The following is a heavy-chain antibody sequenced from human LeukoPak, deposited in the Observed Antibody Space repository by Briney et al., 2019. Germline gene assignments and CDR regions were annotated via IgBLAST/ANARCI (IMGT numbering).Heavy chain of an antibody. CDR2: IRYDGSNK. Sequence: PGGSLRLSCAASGFTFSSHAMSWVRQAPGKGLEWVAFIRYDGSNKYYADSVKGRFTISRDNSKNTLYLQMNSLRAEDTAVYYCARASTDYYYYMDVWGKGTTVTVSS. D-gene: IGHD4-11*01. J-gene: IGHJ6*03. CDR1: GFTFSSHA. CDR3: ARASTDYYYYMDV. V-gene: IGHV3-30*02.